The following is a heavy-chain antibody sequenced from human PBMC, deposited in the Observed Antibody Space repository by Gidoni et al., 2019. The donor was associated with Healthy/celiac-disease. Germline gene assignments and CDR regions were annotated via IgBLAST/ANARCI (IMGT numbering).Heavy chain of an antibody. CDR1: GFTFSSYG. Sequence: QVQLVESGGGVVQPGRSLRLSCAASGFTFSSYGMHWVRQAPGKGLEWVAVISYDGSNKYYADSVKGRFTSSRDNSKNTLYLQMNSLRAEDTAVYYCAKDQGGSYHFDYWGQGTLVTVSS. CDR3: AKDQGGSYHFDY. J-gene: IGHJ4*02. CDR2: ISYDGSNK. D-gene: IGHD1-26*01. V-gene: IGHV3-30*18.